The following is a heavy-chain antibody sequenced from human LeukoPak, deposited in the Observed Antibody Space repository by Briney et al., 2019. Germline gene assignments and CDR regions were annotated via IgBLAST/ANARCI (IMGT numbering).Heavy chain of an antibody. CDR1: GFTFSTYW. D-gene: IGHD6-13*01. CDR3: ARDSAGNDY. V-gene: IGHV3-7*01. CDR2: IKQDGSEK. J-gene: IGHJ4*02. Sequence: PGGSLRLSCAASGFTFSTYWRGRVRKAPGKGLEGVANIKQDGSEKYYVDSVKGRFTISRDNAKNSLYLQMNSLRAEDTAMYYCARDSAGNDYWGQGTLVTVSS.